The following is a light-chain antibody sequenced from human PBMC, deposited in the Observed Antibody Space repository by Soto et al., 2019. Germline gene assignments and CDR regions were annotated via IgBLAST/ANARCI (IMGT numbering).Light chain of an antibody. CDR1: QSVSRS. J-gene: IGKJ1*01. CDR3: QQNAITPPWT. V-gene: IGKV1-39*01. CDR2: AAS. Sequence: QLTQSPSSLSASVGDRVIITCRASQSVSRSLNWYQQKAGQAPKLLIHAASTLHSGVPSRFTGSGSGTEFTLTISSLQPEDFATYYCQQNAITPPWTFGQGTKVDIK.